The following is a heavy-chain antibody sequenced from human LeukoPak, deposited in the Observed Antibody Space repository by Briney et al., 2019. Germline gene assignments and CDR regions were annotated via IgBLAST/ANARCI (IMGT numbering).Heavy chain of an antibody. CDR2: ISYDGSNK. J-gene: IGHJ6*04. CDR1: GFTFSSYG. Sequence: GRSLRLSCAASGFTFSSYGMHWVRQAPGKGLEWVAVISYDGSNKYYADSVKGRFTISRDNSKNTLYLQMNSLRAEDTAVYYCAKAFYGSGPYYYGVDVWGKGTTVAVSS. CDR3: AKAFYGSGPYYYGVDV. D-gene: IGHD3-10*01. V-gene: IGHV3-30*18.